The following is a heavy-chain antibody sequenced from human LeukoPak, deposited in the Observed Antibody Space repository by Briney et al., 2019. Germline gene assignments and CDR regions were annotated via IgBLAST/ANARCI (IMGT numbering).Heavy chain of an antibody. V-gene: IGHV4-59*01. CDR2: IYYSGST. Sequence: SETLSLTCTVSGGSISSYYWSWIRQPPGKGLEWIGYIYYSGSTDYNPSLKSRVTISVDTSKNQFSLKLSSVTAADTAVYYCARGGSSSWVNWFDPWGQGTLVTVSS. D-gene: IGHD6-13*01. J-gene: IGHJ5*02. CDR1: GGSISSYY. CDR3: ARGGSSSWVNWFDP.